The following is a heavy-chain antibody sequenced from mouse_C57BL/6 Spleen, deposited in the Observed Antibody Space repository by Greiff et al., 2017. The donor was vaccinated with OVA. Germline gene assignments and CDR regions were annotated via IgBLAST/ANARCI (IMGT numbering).Heavy chain of an antibody. Sequence: VKLVESGPELVKPGASVKISCKASGYAFSSSWMNWVKQRPGKGLEWIGRIYPGDGDTNYNGKFKGKATLTADKSSSTAYMQLSSLTSEDSAVYFCARLGYRYYYAMDYWGQGTSVTVSS. J-gene: IGHJ4*01. CDR1: GYAFSSSW. CDR3: ARLGYRYYYAMDY. D-gene: IGHD2-12*01. CDR2: IYPGDGDT. V-gene: IGHV1-82*01.